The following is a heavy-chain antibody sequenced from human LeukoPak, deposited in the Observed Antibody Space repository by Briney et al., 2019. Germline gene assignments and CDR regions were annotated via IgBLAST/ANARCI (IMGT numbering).Heavy chain of an antibody. V-gene: IGHV1-69*02. CDR1: GYTFTGYY. CDR3: ATPHSSSWSGYFDY. CDR2: IIPILGIA. Sequence: ASVKVSCKASGYTFTGYYMHWVRQAPGQGLEWMGRIIPILGIANYAQKFQGRVTITADKSTSTAYMELSSLRSEDTAVYYCATPHSSSWSGYFDYWGQGTLVTVSS. D-gene: IGHD6-13*01. J-gene: IGHJ4*02.